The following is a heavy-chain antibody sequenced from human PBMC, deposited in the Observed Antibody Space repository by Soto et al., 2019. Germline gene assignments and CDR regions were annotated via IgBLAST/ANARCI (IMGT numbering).Heavy chain of an antibody. Sequence: SETLSLTCTVSGGSISSYYWSWIRQPPGKGLEWIGYIYYSGSTNYNPSLKSRVTISVDTSKNQFSLKLSSVTAADTAVYYCARGGDGYGDPNWFEPWGQGTLVTVSS. V-gene: IGHV4-59*01. CDR2: IYYSGST. D-gene: IGHD4-17*01. J-gene: IGHJ5*02. CDR1: GGSISSYY. CDR3: ARGGDGYGDPNWFEP.